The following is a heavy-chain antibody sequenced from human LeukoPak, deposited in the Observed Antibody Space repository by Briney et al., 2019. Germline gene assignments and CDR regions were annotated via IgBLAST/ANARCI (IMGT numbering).Heavy chain of an antibody. Sequence: PSDTLSLTCTVSGGSISSYYWSWIRQPPGKGLEWIGYIYYSGSTNYNPSLKSRVTISVDTSKNQFSLKLSSVTAADTAVYYCAGGRSGSYYIPNFDYWGQGTLVTVSS. D-gene: IGHD3-10*01. J-gene: IGHJ4*02. CDR3: AGGRSGSYYIPNFDY. CDR1: GGSISSYY. V-gene: IGHV4-59*07. CDR2: IYYSGST.